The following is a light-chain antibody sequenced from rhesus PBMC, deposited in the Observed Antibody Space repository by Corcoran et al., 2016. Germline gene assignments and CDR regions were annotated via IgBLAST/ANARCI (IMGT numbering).Light chain of an antibody. J-gene: IGKJ1*01. CDR3: QQHNGYPLT. CDR2: AAS. Sequence: DIQMTQSPSSLSASVGDRVTITCQASQGISSWLAWYQQKPGKAPKLMIYAASSLQSGVPSRFSGNGSGTDFTLTISSLQPGDLATYYCQQHNGYPLTFGEGTKVEIK. V-gene: IGKV1-33*02. CDR1: QGISSW.